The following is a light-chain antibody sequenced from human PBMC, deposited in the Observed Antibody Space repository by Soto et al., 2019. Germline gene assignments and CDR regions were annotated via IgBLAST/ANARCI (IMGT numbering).Light chain of an antibody. CDR1: QGISDY. CDR2: AAS. Sequence: DIQLTQSPPSLSSSVGDSVTLTCRASQGISDYLAWYEQKPGKLPKVLVYAASALQSGVPSRFSGRGSGTDFTLTITSLQPEDVETYYCQKYNSAPWTFGQGTKVDIK. CDR3: QKYNSAPWT. J-gene: IGKJ1*01. V-gene: IGKV1-27*01.